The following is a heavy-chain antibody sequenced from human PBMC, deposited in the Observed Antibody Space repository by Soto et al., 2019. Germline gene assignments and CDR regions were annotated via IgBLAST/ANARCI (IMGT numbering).Heavy chain of an antibody. D-gene: IGHD6-13*01. CDR2: VNPSGGST. CDR3: ASEYSSSWYGF. CDR1: GYLFTAYS. V-gene: IGHV1-46*01. Sequence: ASVKVSCKASGYLFTAYSMHWVRLAPGQGLEWMGVVNPSGGSTKYAQNFQGRVTMTRDTSTTTIYMELSSLRSDDTAVYYCASEYSSSWYGFWGQGTLVTVSS. J-gene: IGHJ4*02.